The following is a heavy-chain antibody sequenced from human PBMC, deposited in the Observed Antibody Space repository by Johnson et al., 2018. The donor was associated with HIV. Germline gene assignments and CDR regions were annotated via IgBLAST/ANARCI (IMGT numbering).Heavy chain of an antibody. D-gene: IGHD1-26*01. Sequence: VQLVESGGSVVRPGGSLRLSCAASGFTFDNFAMSWVRQAPGKGLEWVSGISGSGGSTYYADSVKGRFTISRDNSKNTLYLQMNSLRAEDKAVYYCARYGISFVGATTVKWAFDIWGQGTMVTFSS. V-gene: IGHV3-23*04. J-gene: IGHJ3*02. CDR3: ARYGISFVGATTVKWAFDI. CDR1: GFTFDNFA. CDR2: ISGSGGST.